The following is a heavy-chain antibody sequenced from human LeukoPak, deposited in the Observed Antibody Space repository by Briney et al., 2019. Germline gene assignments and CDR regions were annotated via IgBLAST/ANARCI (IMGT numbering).Heavy chain of an antibody. Sequence: GESLKISCKGSGYSFTSYWIGWVRQMPGKGLEWMGIIYPGDSDTRYSPSFPGQVTISADKSISTAYLQWSSLKASDTAMYYCARRDPWGGGNDAFDIWGQGTMVTVSS. V-gene: IGHV5-51*01. CDR2: IYPGDSDT. CDR3: ARRDPWGGGNDAFDI. D-gene: IGHD3-10*01. J-gene: IGHJ3*02. CDR1: GYSFTSYW.